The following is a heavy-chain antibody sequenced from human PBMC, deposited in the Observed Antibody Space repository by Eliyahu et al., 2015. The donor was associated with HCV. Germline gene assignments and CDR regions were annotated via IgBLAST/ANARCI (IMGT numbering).Heavy chain of an antibody. J-gene: IGHJ3*01. CDR1: GYTFIGHY. Sequence: QVQLEQSGAVVKKPATAMKISCKTSGYTFIGHYIHWVRQAPGQGLEWMGRIDCLNGGALSATKFQDRIAMTRDTSLATVYLELVNLGPDDTAVYYCAKGNIPTAFGVLDALEFWGQGTVVIVS. CDR3: AKGNIPTAFGVLDALEF. D-gene: IGHD2-21*01. CDR2: IDCLNGGA. V-gene: IGHV1-2*02.